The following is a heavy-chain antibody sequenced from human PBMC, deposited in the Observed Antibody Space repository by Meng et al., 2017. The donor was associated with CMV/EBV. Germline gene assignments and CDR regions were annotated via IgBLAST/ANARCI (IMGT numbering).Heavy chain of an antibody. CDR1: GGSISSSSYY. V-gene: IGHV4-39*01. CDR3: ASYWYQLLEDNYNWFDP. D-gene: IGHD2-2*01. J-gene: IGHJ5*02. CDR2: IYYSGST. Sequence: SETLSLTCTVSGGSISSSSYYWGWILQPPGKGLEWIGSIYYSGSTYYNPSLKSRVTISVDTSKNQFSLKLSSVTAADTAVYYCASYWYQLLEDNYNWFDPWGQGTLVTVSS.